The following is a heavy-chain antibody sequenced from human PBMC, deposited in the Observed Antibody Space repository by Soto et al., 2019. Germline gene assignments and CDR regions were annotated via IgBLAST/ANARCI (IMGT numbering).Heavy chain of an antibody. J-gene: IGHJ4*02. Sequence: GGSLRLSCAASGFTFSSYAMSWVRQAPGKGLEWVSAISGSGGSTYYADSVKGRFTISRDNSKNTLYLQMNSLRAEDTAVYYCEKAPTSSGWFDYWGQGTLVTVSS. CDR1: GFTFSSYA. CDR2: ISGSGGST. D-gene: IGHD6-19*01. CDR3: EKAPTSSGWFDY. V-gene: IGHV3-23*01.